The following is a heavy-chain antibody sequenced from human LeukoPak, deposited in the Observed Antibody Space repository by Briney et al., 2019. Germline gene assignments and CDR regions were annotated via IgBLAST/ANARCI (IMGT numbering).Heavy chain of an antibody. Sequence: GGSLRLSCTASGFTFGDCAMSWVRQAPGKGLEWVGFIRSKAYGGTTEYAASVKGRFTISRDDSKSIAYLQMNSLKTEDTAVYYCTREDVVVPAAMRGGVYYYGMDVWGQGTTVTVSS. CDR1: GFTFGDCA. D-gene: IGHD2-2*01. V-gene: IGHV3-49*04. J-gene: IGHJ6*02. CDR2: IRSKAYGGTT. CDR3: TREDVVVPAAMRGGVYYYGMDV.